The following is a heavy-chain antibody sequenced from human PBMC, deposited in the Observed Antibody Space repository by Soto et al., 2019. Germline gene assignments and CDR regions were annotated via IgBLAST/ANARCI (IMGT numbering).Heavy chain of an antibody. CDR1: GFTLSSYN. V-gene: IGHV3-48*01. D-gene: IGHD6-19*01. CDR2: ISGVNSDV. J-gene: IGHJ4*02. CDR3: TREQPPHITGWHIFEY. Sequence: EGQLMESGGGLVQPGGSLRLSCAASGFTLSSYNMNWVRQAPGTGLEWVSFISGVNSDVFYADSVKGRFTISRDNAKSALYLQMTSLRGENTAGYYCTREQPPHITGWHIFEYWGQGTLVTVSS.